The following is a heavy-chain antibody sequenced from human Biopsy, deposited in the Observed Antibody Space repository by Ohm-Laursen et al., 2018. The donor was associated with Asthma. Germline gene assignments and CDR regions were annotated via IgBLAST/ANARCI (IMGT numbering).Heavy chain of an antibody. CDR3: AKDWKSLYVQYFFEY. J-gene: IGHJ4*02. D-gene: IGHD5/OR15-5a*01. V-gene: IGHV3-23*01. Sequence: SLRLSCAASGFSFSNFGMHWVRQAPGKGLEWVSGISGDAQRTYYEDSVKGRFTISRDNSKNTIYLQLNSLRAEDTAVYYCAKDWKSLYVQYFFEYWGQGTLGTVSS. CDR2: ISGDAQRT. CDR1: GFSFSNFG.